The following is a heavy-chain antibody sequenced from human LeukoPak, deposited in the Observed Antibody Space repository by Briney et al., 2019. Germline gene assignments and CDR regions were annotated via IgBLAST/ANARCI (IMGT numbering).Heavy chain of an antibody. CDR2: IWYDGSNK. CDR3: ARGRLLGVTAFDI. J-gene: IGHJ3*02. CDR1: GFTFSSYG. Sequence: PGRSLRLSCAASGFTFSSYGMHWVRQAPGKGLEWVAVIWYDGSNKYYADSVKGRFTISRDNSKNTLFLQMNSLRAEDTAAYYCARGRLLGVTAFDIWGQGTMVTVSS. D-gene: IGHD2-21*02. V-gene: IGHV3-33*01.